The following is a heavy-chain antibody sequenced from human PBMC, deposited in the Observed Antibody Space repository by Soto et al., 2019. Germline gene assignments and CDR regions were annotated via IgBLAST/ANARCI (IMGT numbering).Heavy chain of an antibody. V-gene: IGHV1-46*01. D-gene: IGHD6-25*01. CDR3: ARDHIAAADTYDLDI. J-gene: IGHJ3*02. Sequence: ASVKVSCKASGYTFSSYYMHWVRRAPGQGLEWVGLINPGTGATTYAQKFQGRATMTSDTSTSTVYMELRSLTSEDTAVYYCARDHIAAADTYDLDIWGQGTMVTVSS. CDR1: GYTFSSYY. CDR2: INPGTGAT.